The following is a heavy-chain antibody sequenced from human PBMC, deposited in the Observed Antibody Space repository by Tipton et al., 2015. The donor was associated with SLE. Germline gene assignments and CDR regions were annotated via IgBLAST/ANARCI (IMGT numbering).Heavy chain of an antibody. J-gene: IGHJ4*02. CDR2: IYESGNTY. V-gene: IGHV4-31*02. CDR3: ARLDRSWGAGYFDS. D-gene: IGHD1-26*01. Sequence: LRLSCTVSGGSISRGGYYWSWIRQLPGKGLEWIGYIYESGNTYYYNPSLKSRVTILVDTSRNQFSLRLSSVTAADTAVYYCARLDRSWGAGYFDSWGQGTVVTVTS. CDR1: GGSISRGGYY.